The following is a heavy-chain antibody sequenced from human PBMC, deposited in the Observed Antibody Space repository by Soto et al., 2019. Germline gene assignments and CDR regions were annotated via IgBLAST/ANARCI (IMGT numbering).Heavy chain of an antibody. CDR3: ARDMVTGTTFCTRPPRRPNWFDP. CDR2: IWYDGSNK. Sequence: PGGSLRLSCAASGFTFSSYGMHWVRQAPGKGLEWVAVIWYDGSNKYYADSVKGRFTISRDNSKNTLYLQMNSLRAEDTAVYYCARDMVTGTTFCTRPPRRPNWFDPWGQGTLVTVSS. J-gene: IGHJ5*02. CDR1: GFTFSSYG. V-gene: IGHV3-33*01. D-gene: IGHD1-7*01.